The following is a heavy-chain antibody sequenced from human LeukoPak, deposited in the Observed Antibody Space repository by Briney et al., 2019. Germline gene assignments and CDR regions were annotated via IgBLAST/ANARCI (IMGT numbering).Heavy chain of an antibody. CDR1: GGSFSGYY. CDR2: INHSGST. J-gene: IGHJ4*02. CDR3: ARDNWNYVGFDY. D-gene: IGHD1-7*01. V-gene: IGHV4-34*01. Sequence: SETLSLTCAVYGGSFSGYYWSWIRQPPGKGLEWIGEINHSGSTNYNPSLKSRVTISVDTSKNQFSLKLSSVPAADTAVYYCARDNWNYVGFDYWGQGTLVTVSS.